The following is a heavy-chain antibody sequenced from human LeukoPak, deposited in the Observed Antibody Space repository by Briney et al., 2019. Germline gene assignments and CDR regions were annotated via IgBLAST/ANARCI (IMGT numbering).Heavy chain of an antibody. CDR1: GYTFTGYY. D-gene: IGHD4-11*01. Sequence: GASVKVSCKASGYTFTGYYMHWVRQAPGQGLEWMGWINPNSGGTNYAQKFQGRVTMTRDTSISTAYMELSSLRSEDTAVYYCARVQEDYYYYYMDVWGKGTTVTVSS. J-gene: IGHJ6*03. CDR3: ARVQEDYYYYYMDV. V-gene: IGHV1-2*02. CDR2: INPNSGGT.